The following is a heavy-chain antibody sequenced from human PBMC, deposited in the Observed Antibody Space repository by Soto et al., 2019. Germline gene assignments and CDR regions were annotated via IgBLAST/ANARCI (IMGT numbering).Heavy chain of an antibody. V-gene: IGHV5-10-1*01. J-gene: IGHJ6*02. Sequence: PGESRKISCKTSGFSFTTYWIGWVRQMPGKGLEWMGRIDPSDSYTNYSPSFQGHVTISADKSISTAYLQWSSLKASDTAMYYCASPDTAMVKGYYGMDVWGQGTTVTVSS. CDR2: IDPSDSYT. D-gene: IGHD5-18*01. CDR1: GFSFTTYW. CDR3: ASPDTAMVKGYYGMDV.